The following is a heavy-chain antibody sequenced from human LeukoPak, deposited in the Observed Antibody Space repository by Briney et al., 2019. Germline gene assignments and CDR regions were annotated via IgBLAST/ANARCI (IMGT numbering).Heavy chain of an antibody. CDR3: ARLARIAMAGTYGYHSLDV. CDR2: INHGGST. V-gene: IGHV4-34*01. J-gene: IGHJ6*02. CDR1: GFTFSSYS. D-gene: IGHD6-19*01. Sequence: KTGGSLRLSCAASGFTFSSYSMNWVRQAPGKGLEWIGEINHGGSTNYNPSLKSRVTISVDTSKNQFSLKLSSVTAADTAVYYCARLARIAMAGTYGYHSLDVWGQGTTVTVSS.